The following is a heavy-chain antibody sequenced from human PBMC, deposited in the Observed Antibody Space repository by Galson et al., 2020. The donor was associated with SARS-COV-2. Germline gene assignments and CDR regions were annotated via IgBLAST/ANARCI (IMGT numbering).Heavy chain of an antibody. Sequence: GESLKISCSASGFIFSDYAMHWVRQAPGKGLEYVSAISPNGGTSFYADSVKDRFTMSRDNSRNMFYLQMTALRLEDTGFYYCLSYSSTRQNHWGQGTLVTVSS. CDR2: ISPNGGTS. CDR3: LSYSSTRQNH. CDR1: GFIFSDYA. J-gene: IGHJ4*02. D-gene: IGHD6-13*01. V-gene: IGHV3-64D*06.